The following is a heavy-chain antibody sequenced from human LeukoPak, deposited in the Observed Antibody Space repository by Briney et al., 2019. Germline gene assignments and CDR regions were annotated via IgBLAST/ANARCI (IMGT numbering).Heavy chain of an antibody. CDR2: ITSST. CDR3: ARARYFGSGTYHDY. J-gene: IGHJ4*02. Sequence: GGSLRLSCEASGFTFSTYTMSWVRQAPGKGLEWLSCITSSTYYADPVKGRFTISRDNAKNSLYLQMNSLRAEDTAVYYCARARYFGSGTYHDYWGQGTPVTVSS. CDR1: GFTFSTYT. D-gene: IGHD3-10*01. V-gene: IGHV3-48*01.